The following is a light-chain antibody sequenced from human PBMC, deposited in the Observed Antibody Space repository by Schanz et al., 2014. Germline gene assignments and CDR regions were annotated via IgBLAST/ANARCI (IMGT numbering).Light chain of an antibody. Sequence: QSVLTQPPSVSGAPGQRVTISCTGSSSNIGAGYDVHWYQQVPGTAPKVLIYGDNNRPSGVPDRFSRSRSGTSASLAITGLQAEDEADYYCFSYAGRNTYVFGGGTKLTVL. CDR3: FSYAGRNTYV. CDR1: SSNIGAGYD. CDR2: GDN. J-gene: IGLJ3*02. V-gene: IGLV1-40*01.